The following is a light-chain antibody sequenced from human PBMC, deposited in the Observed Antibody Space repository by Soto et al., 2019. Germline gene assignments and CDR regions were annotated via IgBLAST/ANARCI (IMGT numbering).Light chain of an antibody. CDR3: QHYNSYSEA. Sequence: IQMTQSPSTLSGSVGDRVTIPCRASQTISSWLAWYQQKPGKAPKLLIYKASTLKSGVPSRFSGSGSGTEFTLTISSLQPDDFATYYCQHYNSYSEAFGQGTKVDIK. J-gene: IGKJ1*01. CDR2: KAS. V-gene: IGKV1-5*03. CDR1: QTISSW.